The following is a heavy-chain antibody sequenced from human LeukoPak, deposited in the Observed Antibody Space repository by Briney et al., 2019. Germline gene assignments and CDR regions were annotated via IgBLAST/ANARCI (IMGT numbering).Heavy chain of an antibody. CDR2: IYYSGST. V-gene: IGHV4-59*01. D-gene: IGHD5-18*01. Sequence: SETLSLTCTVSGGSISSYYWSWIRQPPGKGLEWIGYIYYSGSTNYNPSLKSRVTISVDTSKNQFSLKLSSVTAADTAVYYCARGDRGYSYWGQGTLVTVSS. CDR3: ARGDRGYSY. CDR1: GGSISSYY. J-gene: IGHJ4*02.